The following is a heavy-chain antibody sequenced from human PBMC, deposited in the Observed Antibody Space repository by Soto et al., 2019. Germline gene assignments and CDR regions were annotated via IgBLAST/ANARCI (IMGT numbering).Heavy chain of an antibody. CDR2: ISAYNGNT. Sequence: ASVKVSCKASGYTFTSYGISWVRQAPGQGLEWMGWISAYNGNTNYAQKLQGRVTMTTDTSTSTAYMELRSLRSDDTAVYYCARVPLYYDSSGYYWDDAFDIWGQGTMVTVSS. CDR3: ARVPLYYDSSGYYWDDAFDI. CDR1: GYTFTSYG. V-gene: IGHV1-18*01. J-gene: IGHJ3*02. D-gene: IGHD3-22*01.